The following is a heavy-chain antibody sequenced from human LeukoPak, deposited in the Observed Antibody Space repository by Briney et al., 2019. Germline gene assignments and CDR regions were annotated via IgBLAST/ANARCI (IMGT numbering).Heavy chain of an antibody. J-gene: IGHJ2*01. Sequence: GASVKVSCKASGGTFSSYAISWVRQAPGQGLEWMGGIIPIFGTANYAQKFQGRVTITADKSTSTAYMELSSLRSEDTAVYYCARSGFKAAGNPEYWYFDLWGRGTLVTVSS. CDR3: ARSGFKAAGNPEYWYFDL. V-gene: IGHV1-69*06. CDR2: IIPIFGTA. CDR1: GGTFSSYA. D-gene: IGHD6-13*01.